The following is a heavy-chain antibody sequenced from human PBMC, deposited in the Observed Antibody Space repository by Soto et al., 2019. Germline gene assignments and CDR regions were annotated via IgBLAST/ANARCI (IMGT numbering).Heavy chain of an antibody. V-gene: IGHV3-23*01. CDR1: GFTFGNYA. Sequence: PXGSLKLSFSASGFTFGNYAMTWVRQAPGKGLEWVSGISGSGGSTYYADSVKGRFTISRDNSKNTLYLQMNSLRAEDTAVYYCGKASLLRFLDSSFDYWGQGTLVTVSS. D-gene: IGHD3-3*01. CDR2: ISGSGGST. J-gene: IGHJ4*02. CDR3: GKASLLRFLDSSFDY.